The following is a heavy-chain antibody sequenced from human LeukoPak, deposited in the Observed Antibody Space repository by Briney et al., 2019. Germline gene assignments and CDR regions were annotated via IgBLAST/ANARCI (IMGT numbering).Heavy chain of an antibody. CDR2: INPNSGGT. V-gene: IGHV1-2*06. J-gene: IGHJ3*02. CDR3: ARIGEVGYYDSSGRGDAFDI. CDR1: GYTFTGYY. Sequence: GASVKVSCKASGYTFTGYYMHWVRQAPGHGLEWMGRINPNSGGTNYAQKFQGRVTMTRGTSISTAYMELSRLRSDDTAVYYCARIGEVGYYDSSGRGDAFDIWGQGTMVTVSS. D-gene: IGHD3-22*01.